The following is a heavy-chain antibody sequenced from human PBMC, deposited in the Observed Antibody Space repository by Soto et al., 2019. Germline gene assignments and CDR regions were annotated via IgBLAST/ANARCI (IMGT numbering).Heavy chain of an antibody. CDR1: GGSISSSSYY. V-gene: IGHV4-39*01. D-gene: IGHD3-3*01. Sequence: SETLSLTCTVSGGSISSSSYYWGWIRQPPGKGLEWIGSIYYSGSTYYNPSLKSRVTISVDTSKNQFSLKLSSVTAADTAVYYCASGYDFWSGYKPTDYWGQGTLVTVSS. CDR2: IYYSGST. J-gene: IGHJ4*02. CDR3: ASGYDFWSGYKPTDY.